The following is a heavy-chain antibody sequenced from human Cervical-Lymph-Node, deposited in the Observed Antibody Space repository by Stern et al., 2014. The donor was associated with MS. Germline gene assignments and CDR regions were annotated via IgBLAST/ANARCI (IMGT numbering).Heavy chain of an antibody. CDR1: GYPFSTHA. Sequence: VQLVESGSELKQPGASVKVSCKASGYPFSTHALNWVRQAPGQGLEWMGRLATNTESPRYAQDITRRFVFSLDTSVTTAYLQITSLKAEDSAIYDCARLSHIAIIGVGADAFDIWGQGTMVTVSS. V-gene: IGHV7-4-1*02. CDR2: LATNTESP. D-gene: IGHD3-3*01. J-gene: IGHJ3*02. CDR3: ARLSHIAIIGVGADAFDI.